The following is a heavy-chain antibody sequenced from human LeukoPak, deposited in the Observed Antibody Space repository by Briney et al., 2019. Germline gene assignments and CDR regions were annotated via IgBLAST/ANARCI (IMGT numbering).Heavy chain of an antibody. V-gene: IGHV4-34*01. CDR1: GGSFSGYY. Sequence: NASQTLSLTCAVYGGSFSGYYWSWIRQPPGKGLEWIGEINHSGSTNYNPSLKSRVTISVDTSKNQFSLKLSSVTAADTAVYYCARVPGKKARFDYWGQGTLVTVSS. J-gene: IGHJ4*02. CDR2: INHSGST. D-gene: IGHD3-10*01. CDR3: ARVPGKKARFDY.